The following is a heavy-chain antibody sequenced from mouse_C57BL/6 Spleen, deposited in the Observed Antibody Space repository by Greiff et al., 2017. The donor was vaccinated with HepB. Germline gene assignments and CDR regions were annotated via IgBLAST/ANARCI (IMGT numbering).Heavy chain of an antibody. D-gene: IGHD1-1*01. J-gene: IGHJ2*01. CDR3: ARDEGITTVVAGFDY. CDR1: GYSITSGYY. Sequence: EVQLQESGPGLVKPSQSLSLTCSVTGYSITSGYYWNWIRQFPGNKLEWMGYISYDGSNNYNPSLKNRISITRDTSKNQFFLKLNSVTTEDTATYYCARDEGITTVVAGFDYWGQGTTLTVSS. V-gene: IGHV3-6*01. CDR2: ISYDGSN.